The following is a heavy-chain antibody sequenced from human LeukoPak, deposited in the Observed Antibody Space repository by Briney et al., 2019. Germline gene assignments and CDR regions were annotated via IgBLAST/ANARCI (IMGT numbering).Heavy chain of an antibody. V-gene: IGHV3-21*01. Sequence: SGGSLRLSCAASGFTFSSYSMNWVRQAPGKGLGWVSSISSSSSYIYYADSVKGRFTISRDNAKNSLYLQMNSLRAEDTAVYYCARENYGDYDVGDYWGQGTLVTVSS. CDR2: ISSSSSYI. J-gene: IGHJ4*02. CDR3: ARENYGDYDVGDY. D-gene: IGHD4-17*01. CDR1: GFTFSSYS.